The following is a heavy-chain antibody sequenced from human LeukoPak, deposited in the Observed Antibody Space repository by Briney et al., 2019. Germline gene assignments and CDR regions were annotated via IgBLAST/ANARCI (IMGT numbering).Heavy chain of an antibody. J-gene: IGHJ4*02. CDR1: GFTFSSCA. CDR3: ARIGSSWYQGVGDY. D-gene: IGHD6-13*01. V-gene: IGHV3-30-3*01. Sequence: PGGSLRLSCAASGFTFSSCAMHGVRQAPGKGLEWVAVISYDGSNKYYADSVKGRFTISRDNSKNTLYLQMNSLRAEDTAVYYCARIGSSWYQGVGDYWGQGTLVTVSS. CDR2: ISYDGSNK.